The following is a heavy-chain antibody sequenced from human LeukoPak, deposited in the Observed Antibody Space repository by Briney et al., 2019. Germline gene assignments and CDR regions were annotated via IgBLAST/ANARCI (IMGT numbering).Heavy chain of an antibody. CDR3: VKNDGWFHLAQ. Sequence: GALRLSCAVSGFNFRDHWMDWVRQAPGKGLQWVGHIKNDGSETYYLDSQKGRFSISRDNTNNALYLQMNSLRVEDTAVYYCVKNDGWFHLAQWGQGTLVTVSS. CDR1: GFNFRDHW. V-gene: IGHV3-7*03. CDR2: IKNDGSET. D-gene: IGHD6-19*01. J-gene: IGHJ4*02.